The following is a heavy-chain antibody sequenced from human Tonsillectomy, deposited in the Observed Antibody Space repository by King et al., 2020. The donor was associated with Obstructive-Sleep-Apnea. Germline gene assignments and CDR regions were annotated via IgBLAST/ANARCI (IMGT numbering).Heavy chain of an antibody. CDR3: ARGATFGDDAFDI. CDR1: GFTVSSNY. V-gene: IGHV3-66*01. J-gene: IGHJ3*02. Sequence: VQLVESGGGLVQPGGSLRLSCAASGFTVSSNYMSWVRQAPGKGLEWVSVIYSGGSTYYADSVKGRFTISRDNSKNTLYLQMNSLRAEDTAVYYCARGATFGDDAFDIWGQGTMVTVSS. D-gene: IGHD3-16*01. CDR2: IYSGGST.